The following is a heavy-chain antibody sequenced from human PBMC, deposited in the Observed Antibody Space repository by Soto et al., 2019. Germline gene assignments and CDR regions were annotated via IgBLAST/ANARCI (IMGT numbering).Heavy chain of an antibody. J-gene: IGHJ3*02. Sequence: QVQLVQSGAEVKKPGASVKVSCKASGYTFTSYYMHWVRQAPGQGLEWMGIINPSGGSTSYAQKFQGRVTMTRDSSTSTVYKELSSLRSEDTAVYYCAGENYDYVWGSYRSNAFDIWGQETMVTVSS. D-gene: IGHD3-16*02. V-gene: IGHV1-46*01. CDR3: AGENYDYVWGSYRSNAFDI. CDR1: GYTFTSYY. CDR2: INPSGGST.